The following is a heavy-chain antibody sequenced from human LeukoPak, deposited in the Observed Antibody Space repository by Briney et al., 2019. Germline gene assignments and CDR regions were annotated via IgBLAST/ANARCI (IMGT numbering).Heavy chain of an antibody. D-gene: IGHD6-13*01. CDR2: IWYDGSNK. CDR3: ARDAYSSIWPYDYYYYGMDV. J-gene: IGHJ6*02. CDR1: GFTFSSYG. Sequence: PGRSLRLSCAASGFTFSSYGMHWVRQAPGKGLEWVAVIWYDGSNKYYTDSVKGRFTISRDNSKNTLYLQMNSLRAEDTAVYYCARDAYSSIWPYDYYYYGMDVWGQGTTVTVSS. V-gene: IGHV3-33*01.